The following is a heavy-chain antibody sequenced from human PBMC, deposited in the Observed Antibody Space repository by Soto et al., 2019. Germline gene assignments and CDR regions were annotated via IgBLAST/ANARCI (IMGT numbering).Heavy chain of an antibody. CDR3: ARGGVYGSHDS. J-gene: IGHJ4*02. V-gene: IGHV4-59*08. D-gene: IGHD5-12*01. Sequence: SETLSLTCTVSGGSISSYYWSWIRQPPGKGLEWIGYIYYSGSTNYNPSLKSRITISVDTSKNQFSLKLSSVTAADTAVYYCARGGVYGSHDSWGQGTLVTVSS. CDR2: IYYSGST. CDR1: GGSISSYY.